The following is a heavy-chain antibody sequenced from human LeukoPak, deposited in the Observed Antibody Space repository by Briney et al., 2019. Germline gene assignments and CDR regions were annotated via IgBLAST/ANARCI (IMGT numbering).Heavy chain of an antibody. J-gene: IGHJ4*02. D-gene: IGHD3-10*01. CDR2: ISGSGGST. CDR1: GFTFSSYW. CDR3: AKDLKPYGSGRGLHDY. V-gene: IGHV3-23*01. Sequence: GGSLRLSCAASGFTFSSYWMSWVRQAPGKGLEWVSAISGSGGSTYYADSVKGRSTISRDNSKNTLYLQMNSLRAEDTAVYYCAKDLKPYGSGRGLHDYWGQGTLVTVSS.